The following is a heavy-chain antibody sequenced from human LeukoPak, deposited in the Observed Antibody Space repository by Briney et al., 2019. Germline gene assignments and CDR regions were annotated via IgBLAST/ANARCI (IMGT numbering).Heavy chain of an antibody. CDR3: ARVSGSYSYYFDY. CDR2: IYYSGST. J-gene: IGHJ4*02. Sequence: TLSLTCTVSGGSISSGGYYWSWIRQHPGTGLEWIGYIYYSGSTYYNPSLKSRITISVDTSKNQFSLKLTSVTAADTAVYYCARVSGSYSYYFDYWGQGTLVTVSS. D-gene: IGHD1-26*01. CDR1: GGSISSGGYY. V-gene: IGHV4-31*03.